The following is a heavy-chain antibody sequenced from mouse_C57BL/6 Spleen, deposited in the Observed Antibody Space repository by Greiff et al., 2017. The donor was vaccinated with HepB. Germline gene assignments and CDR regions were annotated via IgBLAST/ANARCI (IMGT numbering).Heavy chain of an antibody. D-gene: IGHD2-2*01. CDR1: GYTFTDYY. Sequence: QVQLQQSGAELVRPGASVKLSCKASGYTFTDYYINWVKQRPGQGLERIARIYPGSGNTYYNEKFKGKATLTAEKSSSTAYMQLSSLTSEDSAVYFCASQIYYGYDAYAMDYWGQGTSVTVSS. CDR2: IYPGSGNT. CDR3: ASQIYYGYDAYAMDY. V-gene: IGHV1-76*01. J-gene: IGHJ4*01.